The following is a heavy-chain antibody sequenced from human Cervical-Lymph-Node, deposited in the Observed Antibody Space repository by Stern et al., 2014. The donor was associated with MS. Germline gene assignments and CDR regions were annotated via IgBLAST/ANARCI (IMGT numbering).Heavy chain of an antibody. D-gene: IGHD3-3*01. J-gene: IGHJ4*02. Sequence: EVQLVESGGGLVQPGRSLRLSCAASGFTFDDYAMHWVRQAPGKGLAWVSGITWNSVSVGYADSVKGRFTISRDNAKNSLYLQMNSLRGDETALYYCAKGSGGSGYYPVALDYWGQGTLVTVSS. V-gene: IGHV3-9*01. CDR2: ITWNSVSV. CDR3: AKGSGGSGYYPVALDY. CDR1: GFTFDDYA.